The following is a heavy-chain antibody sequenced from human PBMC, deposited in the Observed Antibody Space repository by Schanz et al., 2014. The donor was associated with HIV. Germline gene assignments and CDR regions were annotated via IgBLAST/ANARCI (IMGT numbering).Heavy chain of an antibody. D-gene: IGHD1-26*01. CDR1: GYTFSDYD. V-gene: IGHV1-8*02. Sequence: QVQLVQSGPEVKKPGASVRVSCETSGYTFSDYDINWVRQAPGQGLEWMGWVNPESGNTGMADTFLGRRSLTRFTSTGAAYMELDSLRAEDTAIYYCVRAASFHFDKEGYYRNWYFDFWGRGTLVAVSS. CDR3: VRAASFHFDKEGYYRNWYFDF. CDR2: VNPESGNT. J-gene: IGHJ2*01.